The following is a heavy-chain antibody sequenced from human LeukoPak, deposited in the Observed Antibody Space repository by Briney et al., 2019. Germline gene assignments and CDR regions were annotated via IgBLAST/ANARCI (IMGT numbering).Heavy chain of an antibody. CDR2: ISYDGSNK. Sequence: GGSLRLSCAASGFTFSSYGMHWVRQAPGKGLEWVAVISYDGSNKYYADSVKGRFTISRDNSKNTLYLQMNSLRAEDTAVYYCAKDISRWLQSCFDYWGQGTLVTVSS. CDR3: AKDISRWLQSCFDY. CDR1: GFTFSSYG. V-gene: IGHV3-30*18. D-gene: IGHD5-24*01. J-gene: IGHJ4*02.